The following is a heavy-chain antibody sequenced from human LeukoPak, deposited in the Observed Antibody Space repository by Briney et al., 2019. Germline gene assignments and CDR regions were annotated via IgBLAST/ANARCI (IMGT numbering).Heavy chain of an antibody. CDR2: IYYSGST. D-gene: IGHD2-2*01. J-gene: IGHJ6*02. CDR1: GGSISSYY. CDR3: ASLVVPAALSGGYYYYGMDV. V-gene: IGHV4-59*12. Sequence: SETLSLTCTVSGGSISSYYWSWIRQPPGKGLEWIGYIYYSGSTYYNPSLKSRVTISVDTSKNQFSLKLSSVTAADTAVYYCASLVVPAALSGGYYYYGMDVWGQGTTVTVSS.